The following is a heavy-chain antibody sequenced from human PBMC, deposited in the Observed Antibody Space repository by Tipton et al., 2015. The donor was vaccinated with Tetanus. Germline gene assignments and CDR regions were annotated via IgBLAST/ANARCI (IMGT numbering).Heavy chain of an antibody. Sequence: TLSLTCTVSGGSISSYYWSWIRQPPGKGLEWIGYIYYSGSTNYNPSLKSRVIISVDTSKNQFSLKLSSVTAADSALYFCGRGTDAYKSGNYWGQGTLVTVSS. D-gene: IGHD5-24*01. V-gene: IGHV4-59*12. CDR2: IYYSGST. CDR3: GRGTDAYKSGNY. CDR1: GGSISSYY. J-gene: IGHJ4*01.